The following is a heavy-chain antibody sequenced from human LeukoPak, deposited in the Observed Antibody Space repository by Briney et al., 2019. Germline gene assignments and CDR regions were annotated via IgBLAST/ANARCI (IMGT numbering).Heavy chain of an antibody. CDR1: GFTFSSYS. CDR2: ISSSSSYI. D-gene: IGHD3-10*01. V-gene: IGHV3-21*04. J-gene: IGHJ6*03. CDR3: ARVRFSSSNYYYYYYMDV. Sequence: GGSLRLSCAASGFTFSSYSMNWVRQAPGKGLEWVSSISSSSSYIYYADSVKGRFTISRDNAKNSLYLQMNSLRAEDTALYYCARVRFSSSNYYYYYYMDVWGKGTTVTVSS.